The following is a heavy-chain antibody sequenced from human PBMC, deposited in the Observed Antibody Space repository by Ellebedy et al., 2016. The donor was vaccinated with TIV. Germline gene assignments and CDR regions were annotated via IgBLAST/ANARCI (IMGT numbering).Heavy chain of an antibody. Sequence: GESLKISXAASGFTFSSYAMSWVRQAPGKGLEWVSLISWDGGSTYYADSVKGRFTISRDNSKNTLYLQMNSLRAEDTAVYYCAKGVGTTKPPTIFDYWGQGTLVTVSS. V-gene: IGHV3-23*01. CDR3: AKGVGTTKPPTIFDY. CDR2: ISWDGGST. CDR1: GFTFSSYA. J-gene: IGHJ4*02. D-gene: IGHD1-7*01.